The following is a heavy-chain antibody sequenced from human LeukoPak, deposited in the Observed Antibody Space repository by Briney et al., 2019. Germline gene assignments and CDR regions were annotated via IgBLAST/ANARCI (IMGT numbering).Heavy chain of an antibody. Sequence: GGSLRLSCAASGFTFSSYWMHWVRQVPGKGLVWVSRINSDGSSATYADSVKGRFTISRDNAKNALYLQMNSLRAEDTAVYYCARDHSSVSQWLPYYYYYGMDVWGQGTTVTVSS. CDR2: INSDGSSA. V-gene: IGHV3-74*01. CDR1: GFTFSSYW. D-gene: IGHD6-19*01. CDR3: ARDHSSVSQWLPYYYYYGMDV. J-gene: IGHJ6*02.